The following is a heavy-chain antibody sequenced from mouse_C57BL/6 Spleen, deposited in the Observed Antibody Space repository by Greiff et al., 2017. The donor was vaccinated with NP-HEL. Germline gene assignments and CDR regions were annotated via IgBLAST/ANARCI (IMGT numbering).Heavy chain of an antibody. CDR1: GFNIKDYY. D-gene: IGHD1-1*01. CDR2: IDPEDGET. J-gene: IGHJ4*01. CDR3: AFITTVVALPYAMDY. V-gene: IGHV14-2*01. Sequence: VQLQQSGAELVKPGASVKLSCTASGFNIKDYYMHWVKQRTEQGLEWIGRIDPEDGETKYAPKFQGKATITADTSSNTAYLQLSSLTSEDTAVYYCAFITTVVALPYAMDYWGQGTSVTVSS.